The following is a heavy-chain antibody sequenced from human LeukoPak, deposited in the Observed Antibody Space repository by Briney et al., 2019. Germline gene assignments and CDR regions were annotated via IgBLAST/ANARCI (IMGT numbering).Heavy chain of an antibody. CDR1: GASISSSNW. CDR3: ATVGVGGANY. J-gene: IGHJ4*02. Sequence: SETLSLTCAVSGASISSSNWWGWVRQPPGKGLEWIGEIYHSGSTNYNSSLKSRVTISVDKSKNQFSLKLSSVTAADTALYYCATVGVGGANYWGQGTLVTVSS. V-gene: IGHV4-4*02. CDR2: IYHSGST. D-gene: IGHD3-16*01.